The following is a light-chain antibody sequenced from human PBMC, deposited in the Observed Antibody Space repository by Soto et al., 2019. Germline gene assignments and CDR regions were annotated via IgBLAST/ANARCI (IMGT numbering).Light chain of an antibody. CDR2: KAS. CDR3: QQYNSYSGT. V-gene: IGKV1-5*03. Sequence: DIQMTQSPSTLSASVGDRVTIPCRASQSISSWLAWYQQKPGKAPKLLIYKASTLKSGVPSRFSGSGSGTEFTLTISSLQPDDFATYYCQQYNSYSGTFGQGTKVDI. CDR1: QSISSW. J-gene: IGKJ1*01.